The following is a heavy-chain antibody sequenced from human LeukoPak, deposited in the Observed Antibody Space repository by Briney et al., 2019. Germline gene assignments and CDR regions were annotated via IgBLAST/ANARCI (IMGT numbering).Heavy chain of an antibody. V-gene: IGHV1-69*05. CDR2: IIPIFGTA. Sequence: GASVKVSCKASGGTFSSYAISWVRQAPGQGLEWMGRIIPIFGTANYAQKFQGRVTSTTDESTSTAYMELSSLRSEDTAVYYCACGYSYGFMDYYYYMDVWGKGTTVTVSS. D-gene: IGHD5-18*01. CDR3: ACGYSYGFMDYYYYMDV. J-gene: IGHJ6*03. CDR1: GGTFSSYA.